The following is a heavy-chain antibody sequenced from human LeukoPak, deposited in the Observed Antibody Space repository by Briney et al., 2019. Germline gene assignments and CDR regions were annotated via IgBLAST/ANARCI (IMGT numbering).Heavy chain of an antibody. CDR3: ARDYSKGYYYFDY. J-gene: IGHJ4*02. CDR2: ISSSSSYI. V-gene: IGHV3-21*01. Sequence: GSLRLSCAASGFTFSSYSMNWVRQAPGKGLEWVSSISSSSSYIYYADSVKGRFTISRDNSKNTLYLQMNSLRAEDTAVYYCARDYSKGYYYFDYWGQGTLVTVSS. CDR1: GFTFSSYS. D-gene: IGHD2-15*01.